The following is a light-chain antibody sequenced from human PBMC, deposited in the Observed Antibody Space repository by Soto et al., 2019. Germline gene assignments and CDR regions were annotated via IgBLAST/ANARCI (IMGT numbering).Light chain of an antibody. Sequence: IVLPQSPGTLSLSPGERATLSCRASQSVSSSYLAWYQQKPGQAPRLLIYGASSRATGIPDRFSGSGSGTDFTLTISRLEPEDFAVYYCQQYGSSPALTFGGGTKVDIK. CDR2: GAS. J-gene: IGKJ4*01. V-gene: IGKV3-20*01. CDR1: QSVSSSY. CDR3: QQYGSSPALT.